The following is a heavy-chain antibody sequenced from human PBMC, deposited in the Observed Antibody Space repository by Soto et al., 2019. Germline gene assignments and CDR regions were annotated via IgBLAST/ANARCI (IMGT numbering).Heavy chain of an antibody. D-gene: IGHD6-6*01. CDR3: ARGRDGDY. Sequence: QVHLVQSGAEVKKPGASVKVSCKGSGYAFTTYGITWVRQAPGQGLEWMGWISAHNGNTNYAQKLQGRVTVTRDTSTRTAYMELRSLRSDGTAVYYCARGRDGDYWGQGALVTVSS. J-gene: IGHJ4*02. CDR2: ISAHNGNT. V-gene: IGHV1-18*01. CDR1: GYAFTTYG.